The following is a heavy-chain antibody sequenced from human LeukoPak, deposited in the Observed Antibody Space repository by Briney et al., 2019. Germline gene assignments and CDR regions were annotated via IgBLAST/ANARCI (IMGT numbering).Heavy chain of an antibody. CDR1: GYTFTSYY. J-gene: IGHJ4*02. D-gene: IGHD3-22*01. CDR2: INAGNGNT. V-gene: IGHV1-3*01. Sequence: ASVKVSCKASGYTFTSYYMHWVRQAPGQRLEWMGWINAGNGNTKYSQKFQGRVTITRDTSASTAYMELSSLRSEDTAVYYCARDGYYDSSGYYGFADYWGQGTLVTVSS. CDR3: ARDGYYDSSGYYGFADY.